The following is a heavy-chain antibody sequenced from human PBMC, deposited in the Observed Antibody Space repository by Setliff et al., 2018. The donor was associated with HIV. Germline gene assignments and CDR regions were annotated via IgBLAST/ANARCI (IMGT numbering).Heavy chain of an antibody. Sequence: PSETLSLTCTVSGGSMSTYYWSWIRQPPGKGLEWIGYIYTSGSTNYNPSLRSRVTIYVDTSKNQFSLKLSSVTAADTAVYYCARHGAFYYYYYMDVWGKGTTVTVSS. V-gene: IGHV4-4*08. J-gene: IGHJ6*03. CDR2: IYTSGST. CDR3: ARHGAFYYYYYMDV. CDR1: GGSMSTYY.